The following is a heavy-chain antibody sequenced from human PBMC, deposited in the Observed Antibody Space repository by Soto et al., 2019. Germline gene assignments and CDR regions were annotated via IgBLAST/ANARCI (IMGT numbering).Heavy chain of an antibody. V-gene: IGHV5-51*01. CDR2: INPCDSES. J-gene: IGHJ4*02. Sequence: PGESLKISCKASGYSFSNYWIGWVRQMPGKGLEWMAIINPCDSESRYSPSFQGQVTISADKSISTAYLQRNSLKASDTAMYYCARPSNNYVDHWGQGTLVTVSS. CDR1: GYSFSNYW. CDR3: ARPSNNYVDH.